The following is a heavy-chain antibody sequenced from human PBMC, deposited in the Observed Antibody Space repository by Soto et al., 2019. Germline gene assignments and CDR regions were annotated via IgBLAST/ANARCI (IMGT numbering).Heavy chain of an antibody. CDR3: ARSGWYDAFDI. CDR1: VGSISSYY. CDR2: IYYSGST. V-gene: IGHV4-59*01. Sequence: SETLSLTCTVSVGSISSYYWSWIRQPPGKGLEWIGYIYYSGSTDXXPSLKSRVXISVDTSKNQFXLKLSXVTSADTAVYYCARSGWYDAFDIWRQGTMVTVS. J-gene: IGHJ3*02. D-gene: IGHD6-19*01.